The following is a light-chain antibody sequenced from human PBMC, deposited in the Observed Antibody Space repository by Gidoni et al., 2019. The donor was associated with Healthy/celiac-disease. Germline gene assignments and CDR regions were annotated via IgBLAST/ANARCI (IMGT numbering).Light chain of an antibody. CDR1: QSLLHSNGYNY. CDR2: LGS. V-gene: IGKV2-28*01. CDR3: MQVLQTFALT. Sequence: DIVMTQSPLSLPVTPGEPASISCRSSQSLLHSNGYNYLDWYLQKPGQSPQLLIYLGSNRASGVPDRFSGSGSGTDFTLKISRVEAEDVGVYYCMQVLQTFALTFGGGTKVEIK. J-gene: IGKJ4*01.